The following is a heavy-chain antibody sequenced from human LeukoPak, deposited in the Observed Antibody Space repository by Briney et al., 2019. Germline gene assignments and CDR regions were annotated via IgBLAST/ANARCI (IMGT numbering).Heavy chain of an antibody. CDR2: IKQDGSEK. J-gene: IGHJ1*01. CDR1: GFTFSTYG. Sequence: GGSLRLSCAASGFTFSTYGMHWVRQAPGKGLEWVANIKQDGSEKYYVDSVKGRFTISRDNAKNSLYLQMNSLRAEDTAVYYCATVLRFLEWLPKYFQHWGQGTLVTVSS. CDR3: ATVLRFLEWLPKYFQH. V-gene: IGHV3-7*01. D-gene: IGHD3-3*01.